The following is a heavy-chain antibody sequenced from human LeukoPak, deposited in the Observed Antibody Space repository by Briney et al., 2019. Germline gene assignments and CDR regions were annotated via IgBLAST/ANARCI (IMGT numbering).Heavy chain of an antibody. Sequence: GGSLRLSCAASGFSFSTSSMNWVRQAPGKGLEWISYISSSSSAIYYADSVKGRFTISRDNAKNSLYLQMNSLRAEDTAVYYCARANWGYEQFDYWGQGTLVTVSS. D-gene: IGHD7-27*01. V-gene: IGHV3-48*04. CDR3: ARANWGYEQFDY. CDR1: GFSFSTSS. J-gene: IGHJ4*02. CDR2: ISSSSSAI.